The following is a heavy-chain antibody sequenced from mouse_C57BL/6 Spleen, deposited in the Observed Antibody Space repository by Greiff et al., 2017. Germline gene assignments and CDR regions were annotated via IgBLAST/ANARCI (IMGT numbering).Heavy chain of an antibody. CDR1: GFTFSDYG. J-gene: IGHJ2*01. CDR3: AGLGTHYYFDY. CDR2: ISSGSSTN. V-gene: IGHV5-17*01. D-gene: IGHD4-1*01. Sequence: EVKLVESGGGLVKPGGSLKLSCAASGFTFSDYGMHWVRQAPEKGLEWVAYISSGSSTNYYADTVKGRFTIARDNAKNTLFLQMTSLKAEDTAMYYCAGLGTHYYFDYWGQGTTLTVSS.